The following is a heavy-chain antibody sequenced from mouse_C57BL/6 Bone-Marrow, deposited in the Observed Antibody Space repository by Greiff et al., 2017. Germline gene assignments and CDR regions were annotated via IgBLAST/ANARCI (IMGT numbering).Heavy chain of an antibody. CDR3: ARSSLYYEYDREAMDY. Sequence: QVQLQQPGAELVKPGASVKMSCKASGYTFTSYWIPWVKQRPGQGLAWIGDIYPGSGSTTYNEKFKSKATLTVATSSSTAYMQPSSLTSEDSAVYYCARSSLYYEYDREAMDYWGQGTSVTVSS. CDR2: IYPGSGST. CDR1: GYTFTSYW. J-gene: IGHJ4*01. V-gene: IGHV1-55*01. D-gene: IGHD2-4*01.